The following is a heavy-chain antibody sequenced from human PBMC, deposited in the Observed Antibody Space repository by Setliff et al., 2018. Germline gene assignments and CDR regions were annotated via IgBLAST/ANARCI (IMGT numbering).Heavy chain of an antibody. Sequence: ASVKVSCKASGYTFNSHGINWLRQAPGRGLEWLGWISPYSENTNYAQTVQDRIRVTTDTSTRTSYMELSGLRSDDTAVYFCARSSDSGYYHQRDAFDIWGQGTGVTVSS. CDR1: GYTFNSHG. J-gene: IGHJ3*02. V-gene: IGHV1-18*04. CDR3: ARSSDSGYYHQRDAFDI. CDR2: ISPYSENT. D-gene: IGHD3-22*01.